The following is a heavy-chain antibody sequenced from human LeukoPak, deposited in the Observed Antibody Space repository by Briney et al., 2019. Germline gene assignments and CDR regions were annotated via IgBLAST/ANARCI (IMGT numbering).Heavy chain of an antibody. J-gene: IGHJ5*02. D-gene: IGHD5-24*01. CDR3: AKDPVGMATIGYNWFDP. Sequence: GGSLRLSCAASGFTFSSYGMHWVRQAPGKGLEWVAVISYDGSNKYYADSVKGRFTISRDNSKNTLYLQMNSLRAEDTAVYYCAKDPVGMATIGYNWFDPWGQGTLVTVSS. V-gene: IGHV3-30*18. CDR2: ISYDGSNK. CDR1: GFTFSSYG.